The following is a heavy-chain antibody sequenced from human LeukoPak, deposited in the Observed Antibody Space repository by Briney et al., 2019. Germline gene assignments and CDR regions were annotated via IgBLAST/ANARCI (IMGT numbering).Heavy chain of an antibody. D-gene: IGHD4-17*01. CDR2: INPNTGDT. V-gene: IGHV1-2*04. Sequence: ASVKVSCNASGYTFTDYYIHWVRQAPGQGLEWMGWINPNTGDTNYAQKFQVWVTMTRDTSISTAYMELSRLRSDDTAVYYCATTVTTRNTFDIWGQGTMVTVSS. CDR1: GYTFTDYY. CDR3: ATTVTTRNTFDI. J-gene: IGHJ3*02.